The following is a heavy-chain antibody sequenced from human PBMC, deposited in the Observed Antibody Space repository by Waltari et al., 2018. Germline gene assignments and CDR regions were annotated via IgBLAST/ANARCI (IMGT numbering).Heavy chain of an antibody. V-gene: IGHV3-48*01. CDR2: ISTSSRGK. CDR1: GFIFSSIN. Sequence: EVQLVETGGGLVQPGGSLRLSCEASGFIFSSINMNWVRQAPGKGLWWISYISTSSRGKYYADSVKGRFTISRDTAKNSLSLQMNSLRVEDTAVYYCAREAWYSNYLHYGMDVWGQGTTVTVSS. J-gene: IGHJ6*02. CDR3: AREAWYSNYLHYGMDV. D-gene: IGHD4-4*01.